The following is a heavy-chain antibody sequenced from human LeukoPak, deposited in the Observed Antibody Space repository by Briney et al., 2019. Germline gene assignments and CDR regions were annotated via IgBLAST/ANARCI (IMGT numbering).Heavy chain of an antibody. CDR3: AATPPNYDILTGPLDY. V-gene: IGHV1-18*01. Sequence: ASVKVSCKASGYTFTSYGISWVRQAPGQGLEWMGWISAYNGNTNYAQKLQGRVTMTTDTSTSTAYMELRSLRSDDTAVYYCAATPPNYDILTGPLDYWGQGTLVTVSS. CDR1: GYTFTSYG. J-gene: IGHJ4*02. D-gene: IGHD3-9*01. CDR2: ISAYNGNT.